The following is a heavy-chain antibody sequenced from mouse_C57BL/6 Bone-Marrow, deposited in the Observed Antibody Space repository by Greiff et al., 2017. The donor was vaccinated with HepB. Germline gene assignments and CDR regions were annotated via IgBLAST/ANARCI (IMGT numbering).Heavy chain of an antibody. CDR1: GYTFTSYW. D-gene: IGHD1-1*01. CDR2: IDPNSGGT. Sequence: QVQLQQSGAELVKPGASVKLSCKASGYTFTSYWMHWVKQRPGRGLEWIGRIDPNSGGTKYNEKFKSKATLTVDKPSSTAYMQLSSLTSEDSAVYYCARRITTVVAGDYFDYWGQGTTLTVSS. CDR3: ARRITTVVAGDYFDY. J-gene: IGHJ2*01. V-gene: IGHV1-72*01.